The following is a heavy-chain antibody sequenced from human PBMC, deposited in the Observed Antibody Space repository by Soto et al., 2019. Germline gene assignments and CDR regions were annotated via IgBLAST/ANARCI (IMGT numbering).Heavy chain of an antibody. V-gene: IGHV1-58*01. J-gene: IGHJ4*02. CDR3: AADTTTVVTLLVGAHY. CDR1: GFTFTSSA. Sequence: MQLVQSGPEVKKPGTSVKVSCKASGFTFTSSAVQWVRQARGQRLEWIGWIVVGSGNTNYAQKFQERVTITRDMSTSTAYMELSSLRSEDTAVYYCAADTTTVVTLLVGAHYWGQGTLVTVSS. CDR2: IVVGSGNT. D-gene: IGHD4-17*01.